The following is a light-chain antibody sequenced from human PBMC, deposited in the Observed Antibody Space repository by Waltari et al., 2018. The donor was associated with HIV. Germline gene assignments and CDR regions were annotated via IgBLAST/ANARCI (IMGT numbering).Light chain of an antibody. CDR1: ITNIALNY. CDR2: DKH. V-gene: IGLV1-51*01. J-gene: IGLJ1*01. Sequence: QSVLPQPPSVSAAPRQNVTISCSGSITNIALNYVSWYQYVPGTAPKLLIYDKHKRPSGIPDRFSASNSGTSATLAITGLQTGDEADYSCGAWDVSLNAYVFGTGTKVTVL. CDR3: GAWDVSLNAYV.